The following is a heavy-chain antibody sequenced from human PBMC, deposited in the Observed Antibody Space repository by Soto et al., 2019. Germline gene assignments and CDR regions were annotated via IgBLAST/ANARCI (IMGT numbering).Heavy chain of an antibody. CDR1: GFTFSSYG. CDR2: ISYDGSNK. D-gene: IGHD3-3*01. CDR3: AKDKGSRAGYALTISGVASGGTYYYYYGMDM. V-gene: IGHV3-30*18. Sequence: GGSLRLSCAASGFTFSSYGMHWVRQAPGKGLEWVAVISYDGSNKYYADSVKGRFTISRDNSKNTLYLQMNSLRAEHTAVYYCAKDKGSRAGYALTISGVASGGTYYYYYGMDMWGQETTVTVSS. J-gene: IGHJ6*02.